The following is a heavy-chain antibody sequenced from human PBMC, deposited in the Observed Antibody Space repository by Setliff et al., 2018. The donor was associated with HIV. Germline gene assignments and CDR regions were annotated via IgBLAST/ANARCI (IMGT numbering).Heavy chain of an antibody. V-gene: IGHV4-4*07. CDR1: GGPFSSYY. D-gene: IGHD3-10*01. CDR3: ASGGPLGWVRGVSNWFDP. CDR2: IYTSGST. J-gene: IGHJ5*02. Sequence: SETLSLTCTISGGPFSSYYWSWIRQPAGRGLEWIGRIYTSGSTNYNPSLKSRVTMSVDTSKNQFSLKLSSVTAADTAVYYCASGGPLGWVRGVSNWFDPWGQGTLVTVSS.